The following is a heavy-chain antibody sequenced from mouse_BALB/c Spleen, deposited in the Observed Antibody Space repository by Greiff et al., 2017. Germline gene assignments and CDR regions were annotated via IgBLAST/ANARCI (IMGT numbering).Heavy chain of an antibody. CDR1: GYSITSGYY. J-gene: IGHJ3*01. CDR2: ISYDGSN. D-gene: IGHD1-2*01. Sequence: EVQLVESGPGLVKPSQSLSLTCSVTGYSITSGYYWNWIRQFPGNKLEWMGYISYDGSNNYNPSLKNRISITRDTSKNQFFLKLNSVTTEDTATYYCARDYGIFAYWGRETLVTVSA. CDR3: ARDYGIFAY. V-gene: IGHV3-6*02.